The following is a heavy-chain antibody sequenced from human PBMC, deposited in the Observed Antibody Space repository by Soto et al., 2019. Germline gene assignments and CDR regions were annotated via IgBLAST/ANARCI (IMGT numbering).Heavy chain of an antibody. J-gene: IGHJ6*02. V-gene: IGHV3-53*01. CDR1: GFTVSSNY. CDR3: ARDPYGDYGMDV. Sequence: HPGGSLRLSCAASGFTVSSNYMSWVRRAPGKGLEWVSVIYSGGSTYYADSVKGRFTISRDNSKNTLYLQMNSLRAEDTAVYYCARDPYGDYGMDVWGQGTTVTV. CDR2: IYSGGST. D-gene: IGHD4-17*01.